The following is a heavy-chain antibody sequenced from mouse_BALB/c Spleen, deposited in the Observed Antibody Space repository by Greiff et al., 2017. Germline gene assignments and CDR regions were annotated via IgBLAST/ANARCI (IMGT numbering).Heavy chain of an antibody. D-gene: IGHD1-1*01. V-gene: IGHV1-4*01. CDR3: ARYGSSHWYFDV. Sequence: QVQLQQSGAELARPGASVKMSCKASGYTFTSYTMHWVKQRPGQGLEWIGYINPSSGYTNYNQKFKDKATLTADKSSSTAYMQLSSLTSEDSAVYYCARYGSSHWYFDVWGEGTTVTVSA. CDR1: GYTFTSYT. J-gene: IGHJ1*01. CDR2: INPSSGYT.